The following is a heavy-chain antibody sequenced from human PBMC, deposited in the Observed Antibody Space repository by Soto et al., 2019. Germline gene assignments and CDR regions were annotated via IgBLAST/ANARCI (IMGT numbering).Heavy chain of an antibody. CDR2: IYYSGST. V-gene: IGHV4-39*01. J-gene: IGHJ6*02. CDR3: ARSRYSSSSPAYHYGMDV. Sequence: PSETLSLTCTVSGGSISSSSYCWGWIRQPPGKGLEWLGSIYYSGSTYYNPSLKSRVTISVDTSKNQFSLKLSSVTAADTAVYYCARSRYSSSSPAYHYGMDVWGQGTTVTVYS. CDR1: GGSISSSSYC. D-gene: IGHD6-6*01.